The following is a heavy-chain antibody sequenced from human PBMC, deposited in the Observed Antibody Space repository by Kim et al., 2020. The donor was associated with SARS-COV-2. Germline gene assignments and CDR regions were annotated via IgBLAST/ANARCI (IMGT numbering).Heavy chain of an antibody. CDR3: ARARATSITIFGVVIVPNFDY. J-gene: IGHJ4*02. CDR2: IYYSGST. V-gene: IGHV4-30-4*01. CDR1: GGSISSGDYY. Sequence: SETLSLTCTVSGGSISSGDYYWSWIRQPPGKGLEWIGYIYYSGSTYYNPSLKSRFTISVDTSKNQFSLKLSSVTAADTAVYYCARARATSITIFGVVIVPNFDYWGQGTLVTVSS. D-gene: IGHD3-3*01.